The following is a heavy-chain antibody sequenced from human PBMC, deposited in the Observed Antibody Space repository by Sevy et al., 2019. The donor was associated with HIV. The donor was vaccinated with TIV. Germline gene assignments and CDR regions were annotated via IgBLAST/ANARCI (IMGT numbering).Heavy chain of an antibody. J-gene: IGHJ4*02. Sequence: ASVKVSCKVSGYTLTELSMHWVRQAPGKGLEWMGGFDPEDGETIYAQKFQGRLTMTEDTSKNTANMKLSSLGSEDTAVYYCATGLPVEYPECGSIRCFSDYFAYWGQGALVTVSS. V-gene: IGHV1-24*01. CDR3: ATGLPVEYPECGSIRCFSDYFAY. CDR2: FDPEDGET. D-gene: IGHD2-2*01. CDR1: GYTLTELS.